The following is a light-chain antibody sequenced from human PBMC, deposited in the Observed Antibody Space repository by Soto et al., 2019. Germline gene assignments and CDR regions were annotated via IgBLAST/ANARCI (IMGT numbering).Light chain of an antibody. CDR1: SSNIGGYD. CDR3: QSYDSSVTGWV. V-gene: IGLV1-40*01. CDR2: VNN. Sequence: QSVLTQPPSVSGAPGQRVTISCTGSSSNIGGYDVHWYQQLPGTAPKLLIYVNNNRPSGAPDRFSGSKSGTSASLAITGLRAEDEADYYCQSYDSSVTGWVFGGGTKLTVL. J-gene: IGLJ3*02.